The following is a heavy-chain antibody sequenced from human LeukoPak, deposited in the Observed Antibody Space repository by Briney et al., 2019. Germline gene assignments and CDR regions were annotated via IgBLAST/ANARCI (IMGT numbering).Heavy chain of an antibody. D-gene: IGHD2-2*01. CDR1: GYRFSTYW. V-gene: IGHV5-51*01. CDR2: IYPGDSDT. CDR3: ARFTSGFDY. Sequence: GESLKISCKGSGYRFSTYWIAWVRQMPGKGLEWMGIIYPGDSDTRYSPSFQGQVTISADKSVNTAYLQWSSLKASDTAMYYCARFTSGFDYWGQGTLVTVSS. J-gene: IGHJ4*02.